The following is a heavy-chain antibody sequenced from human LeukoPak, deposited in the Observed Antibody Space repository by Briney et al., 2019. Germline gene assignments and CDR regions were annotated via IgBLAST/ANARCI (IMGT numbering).Heavy chain of an antibody. D-gene: IGHD1-26*01. CDR3: ARTSVGAIDY. V-gene: IGHV1-8*03. Sequence: ASVNVSCKASGGTFSSYAINWVRQATGQGLEWMGWMNPNSGNTGYAQKFQGRVTITRNTSISTAYMELSSLRSEDTAVYYCARTSVGAIDYWGQGTLVTVSS. CDR2: MNPNSGNT. CDR1: GGTFSSYA. J-gene: IGHJ4*02.